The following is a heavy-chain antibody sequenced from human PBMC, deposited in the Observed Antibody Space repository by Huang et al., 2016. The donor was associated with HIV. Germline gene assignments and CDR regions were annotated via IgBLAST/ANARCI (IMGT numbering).Heavy chain of an antibody. J-gene: IGHJ4*02. CDR3: ATGFDVFFDF. CDR1: EYTLTELS. D-gene: IGHD3-9*01. CDR2: FDPEIGET. Sequence: QVQLVQSRAEVKKPGASVKVSCTVSEYTLTELSIHWVRQPPGKGLEWWGGFDPEIGETIDAQKFQGRVTMTEDTSTETAFMELSGLRPEDTAVYYCATGFDVFFDFWGQGTLVTVSS. V-gene: IGHV1-24*01.